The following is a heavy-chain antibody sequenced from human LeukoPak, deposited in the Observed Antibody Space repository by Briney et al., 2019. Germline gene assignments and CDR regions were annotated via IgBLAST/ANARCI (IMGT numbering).Heavy chain of an antibody. Sequence: RGSLRLSCAASGFTFSTYWMHWVRQAPGKGLVWLSRVDNDGSGTSYADSVKGRFTISRDNGKNILFLQMDSLRAEDTAVYFCARSQRGYSYGEHWGQGTPVTVSS. J-gene: IGHJ4*02. CDR3: ARSQRGYSYGEH. V-gene: IGHV3-74*01. D-gene: IGHD5-18*01. CDR1: GFTFSTYW. CDR2: VDNDGSGT.